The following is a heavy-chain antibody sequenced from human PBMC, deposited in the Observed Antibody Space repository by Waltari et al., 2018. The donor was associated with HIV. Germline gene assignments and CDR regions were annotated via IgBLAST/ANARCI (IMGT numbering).Heavy chain of an antibody. CDR3: ARAPTTSLSLIQGF. CDR2: VSFDSSDF. V-gene: IGHV3-30*03. D-gene: IGHD5-18*01. CDR1: GFTFKNYG. Sequence: VESGGDVVQPGRSLRLSCSASGFTFKNYGMLWVRQTPGKGLEWVAFVSFDSSDFYYADSVKGRFTVSRDNSKNTLFLQMDNLKSEDTALYYCARAPTTSLSLIQGFWGQGTLVTVSS. J-gene: IGHJ4*02.